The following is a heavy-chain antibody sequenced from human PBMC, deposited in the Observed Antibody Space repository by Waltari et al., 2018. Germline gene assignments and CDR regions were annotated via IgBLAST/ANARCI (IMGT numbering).Heavy chain of an antibody. V-gene: IGHV3-74*01. CDR3: TRTRYCSTTSCQVDWFDP. Sequence: EVQLVESGGGLVQPGGSLRLSCAASGFTFSSYWMHWVRQAPGKGLVWVARINGDGGSTRYADSVKCRFTISRDNANNTLYLQMNSLRAEDTAVYYCTRTRYCSTTSCQVDWFDPWGQGTLVTVSS. J-gene: IGHJ5*02. CDR1: GFTFSSYW. CDR2: INGDGGST. D-gene: IGHD2-2*01.